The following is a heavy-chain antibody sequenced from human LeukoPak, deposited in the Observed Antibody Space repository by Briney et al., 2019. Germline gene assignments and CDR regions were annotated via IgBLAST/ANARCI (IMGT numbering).Heavy chain of an antibody. CDR2: IIPIFLTA. D-gene: IGHD2-2*01. CDR3: ASHPVPARYYYYYMDV. CDR1: GGTFSSYP. J-gene: IGHJ6*03. V-gene: IGHV1-69*05. Sequence: SVKVSCKASGGTFSSYPISWGPQAPGQGLEWMGRIIPIFLTANYAQKFQSRVTITTNESTSTAYMEPSRLRSEDTAVYYCASHPVPARYYYYYMDVWGKGTTVTVSS.